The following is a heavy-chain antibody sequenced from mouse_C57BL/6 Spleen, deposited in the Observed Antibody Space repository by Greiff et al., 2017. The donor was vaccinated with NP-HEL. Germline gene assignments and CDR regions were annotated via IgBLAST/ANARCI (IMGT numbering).Heavy chain of an antibody. J-gene: IGHJ4*01. Sequence: QVQLQQPGTDLVKPGASVKLSCKASGYTFTSYWMHWVKQRPGQGLEWIGNITPSNGGTNYNEKFKSKATLTVDKSSSTAYMQLSSLTSEDSAVYYCARGWLLYAMDYWGQGTSVTVSS. V-gene: IGHV1-53*01. CDR3: ARGWLLYAMDY. CDR2: ITPSNGGT. CDR1: GYTFTSYW. D-gene: IGHD2-3*01.